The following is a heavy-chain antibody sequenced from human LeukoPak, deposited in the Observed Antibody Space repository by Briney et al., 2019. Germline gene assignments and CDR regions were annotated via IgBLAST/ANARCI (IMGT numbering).Heavy chain of an antibody. V-gene: IGHV1-18*01. CDR1: GYTFRNYG. CDR2: ISGDNGNT. CDR3: ARDGNYFYYMDV. Sequence: GASVKVSCKASGYTFRNYGINWVRQAPGQGLEWMGWISGDNGNTNYAQKVQGRVTMTRDTFTSTAYMELRSLRSDDTAVYYCARDGNYFYYMDVWGKGTTVTVSS. D-gene: IGHD1-1*01. J-gene: IGHJ6*03.